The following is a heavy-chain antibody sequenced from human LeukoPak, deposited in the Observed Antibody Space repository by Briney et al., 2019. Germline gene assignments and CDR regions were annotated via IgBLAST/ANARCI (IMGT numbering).Heavy chain of an antibody. CDR3: ARGLRPSYSSSSHFDY. Sequence: SETLSLTCAVYGGSFSGYYWSWIRQPPGKGLEWIGEINRSGSTNYNPSLKSRVTISVDTSKNQFSLKLSSVTAADTAVYYCARGLRPSYSSSSHFDYWGQGTLVTVSS. V-gene: IGHV4-34*01. CDR1: GGSFSGYY. J-gene: IGHJ4*02. D-gene: IGHD6-6*01. CDR2: INRSGST.